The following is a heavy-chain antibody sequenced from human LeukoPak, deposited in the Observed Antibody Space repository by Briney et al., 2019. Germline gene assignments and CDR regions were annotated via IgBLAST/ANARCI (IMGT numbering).Heavy chain of an antibody. CDR2: IRYDGSYK. J-gene: IGHJ4*02. Sequence: PGGSLRLSCAASGFTFSTYGMHWVRQAPGKGLEWVAFIRYDGSYKYCAASVMGRFTISRDISKATLYLLLNSLRVEDTAVYCCAKDSHRTGSYSGTYPYYFDYWGQGTLVSVSS. V-gene: IGHV3-30*02. D-gene: IGHD3-10*01. CDR1: GFTFSTYG. CDR3: AKDSHRTGSYSGTYPYYFDY.